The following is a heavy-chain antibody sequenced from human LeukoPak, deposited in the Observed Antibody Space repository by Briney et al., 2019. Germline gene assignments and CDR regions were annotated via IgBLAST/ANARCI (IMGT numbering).Heavy chain of an antibody. D-gene: IGHD3-22*01. CDR3: ARVLVPSITMIVGMGY. V-gene: IGHV1-18*01. Sequence: ASVKVSCKASGYTFTSYGISWVRQAPGQGLEWTGWISAYNGNTNYAQKLQGRVTMTTDTSTSTAYMELRSLRSDDTAVYYCARVLVPSITMIVGMGYWGQGTLVTVSS. CDR2: ISAYNGNT. J-gene: IGHJ4*02. CDR1: GYTFTSYG.